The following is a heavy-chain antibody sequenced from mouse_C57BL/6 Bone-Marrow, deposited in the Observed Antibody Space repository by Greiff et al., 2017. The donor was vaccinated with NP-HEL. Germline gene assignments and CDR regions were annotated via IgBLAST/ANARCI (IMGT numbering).Heavy chain of an antibody. Sequence: VQLQQSGTVLARPGASVKMSCKTSGYTFTSYWMHWVKQRPGQGLEWIGAIYPGNSDTSYNQKFKGKAKLTAVTSASTAYMELSSLTNEDSAVYYCTRSGYYGTSAFDDWGQGTTLTVSS. CDR2: IYPGNSDT. D-gene: IGHD1-1*01. J-gene: IGHJ2*01. CDR1: GYTFTSYW. CDR3: TRSGYYGTSAFDD. V-gene: IGHV1-5*01.